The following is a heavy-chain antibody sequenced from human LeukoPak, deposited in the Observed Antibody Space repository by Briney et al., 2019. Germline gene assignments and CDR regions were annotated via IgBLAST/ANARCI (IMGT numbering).Heavy chain of an antibody. J-gene: IGHJ4*02. CDR1: GYSFTSYW. Sequence: GESLKISCKGSGYSFTSYWINWVRQMPGKGLELMGRIDPSDSYTNYSPSFQGHVTISADKSISTAYLRWSSLKASDTAMYYCARGLGSGNYYFDYWGQGTLVTVSS. CDR2: IDPSDSYT. CDR3: ARGLGSGNYYFDY. V-gene: IGHV5-10-1*01. D-gene: IGHD3-10*01.